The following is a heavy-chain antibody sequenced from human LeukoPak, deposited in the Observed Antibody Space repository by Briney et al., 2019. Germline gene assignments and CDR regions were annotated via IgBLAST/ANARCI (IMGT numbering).Heavy chain of an antibody. V-gene: IGHV3-15*01. J-gene: IGHJ6*02. CDR3: TTSLQPTATYYYYYGMDV. D-gene: IGHD2-2*01. Sequence: PGGPLRLSCAASGFTFSNAWMSWVRQAPGKGLEWVGRIKSKTDGGTTDYAAPVKGRFTISRDDSKNTLYLQMNSLKTEDTAVYYCTTSLQPTATYYYYYGMDVWGQGTTVTVSS. CDR1: GFTFSNAW. CDR2: IKSKTDGGTT.